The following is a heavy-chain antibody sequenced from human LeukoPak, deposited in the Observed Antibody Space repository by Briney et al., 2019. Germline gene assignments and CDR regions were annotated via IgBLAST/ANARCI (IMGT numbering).Heavy chain of an antibody. CDR2: IYHSGST. J-gene: IGHJ4*02. V-gene: IGHV4-30-2*01. CDR3: VAVAATYYFDY. D-gene: IGHD6-19*01. Sequence: SETLSLTCAVSGGSISSGGYSWSWIRQPPGKGLEWIGYIYHSGSTNYNPSLKSRVTISVDTSKNQFSLKLSSVTAADTAVYYAVAVAATYYFDYWGQGTLVTVSS. CDR1: GGSISSGGYS.